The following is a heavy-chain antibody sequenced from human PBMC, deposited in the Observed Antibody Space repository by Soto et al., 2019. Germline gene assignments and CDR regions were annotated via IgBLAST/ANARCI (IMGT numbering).Heavy chain of an antibody. CDR1: GYSFTSYW. Sequence: GESLKLSCKGSGYSFTSYWISWVRQMPGKGLEWMGRIDPSDSYTNYSPSFQGHVTISADKSISTAYLQWSSLKASDTAMYYCARRPVVAADYYYYGMDVLGQVTTVTVSS. D-gene: IGHD2-15*01. CDR2: IDPSDSYT. J-gene: IGHJ6*02. V-gene: IGHV5-10-1*01. CDR3: ARRPVVAADYYYYGMDV.